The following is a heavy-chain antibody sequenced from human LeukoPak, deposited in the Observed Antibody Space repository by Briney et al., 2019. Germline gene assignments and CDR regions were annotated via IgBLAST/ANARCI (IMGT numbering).Heavy chain of an antibody. CDR3: ARRAYSAAYWKHFDY. J-gene: IGHJ4*02. CDR1: GGSFSGYY. V-gene: IGHV4-34*01. D-gene: IGHD1-1*01. Sequence: SETLSLTCAVYGGSFSGYYWSWICQPPGKGLEWIGEINHSGSTNYNPSLKSRVTISVDTSKNQFSVKLNSVTAADTAVYFCARRAYSAAYWKHFDYWGQGILVTVSS. CDR2: INHSGST.